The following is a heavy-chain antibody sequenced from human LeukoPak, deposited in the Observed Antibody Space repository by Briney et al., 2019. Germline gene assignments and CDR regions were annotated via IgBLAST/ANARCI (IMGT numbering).Heavy chain of an antibody. V-gene: IGHV4-30-4*01. CDR2: IYYSGST. Sequence: SETLSLTCTVSGGSISSGDYYWSWIRQPPGKGLEWNGYIYYSGSTYYNPSLKSRVTISVDTSKNQFSLKLSSVTAADTAVYYCARVWGEAFDIWGQGTMVTVSS. D-gene: IGHD3-10*01. CDR3: ARVWGEAFDI. J-gene: IGHJ3*02. CDR1: GGSISSGDYY.